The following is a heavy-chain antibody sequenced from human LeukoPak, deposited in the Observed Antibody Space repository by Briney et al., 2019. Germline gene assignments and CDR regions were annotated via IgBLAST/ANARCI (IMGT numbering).Heavy chain of an antibody. CDR3: ATTQTFDY. V-gene: IGHV3-7*03. J-gene: IGHJ4*02. D-gene: IGHD2-15*01. CDR1: GFTFSNYW. CDR2: IKQDGSEK. Sequence: PGESLRLSCIASGFTFSNYWMSWVRQAPGKGLEWVANIKQDGSEKYYVDSVKGRFSISRDNAKSSLDLQMNNLRAEDTAVYYCATTQTFDYWGQGTLVTVSS.